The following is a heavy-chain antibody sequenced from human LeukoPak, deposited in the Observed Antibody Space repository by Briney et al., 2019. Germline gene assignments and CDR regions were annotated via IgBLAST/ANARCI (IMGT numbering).Heavy chain of an antibody. Sequence: GGSLRLSCAASGFTFSSYSMNWVRQAAGKGLERISYISSSSSIIYYADSVKGRFTISRDNAQSSMYLQMNGLRAEDTAVYYCAREGDSSGYYHDYWGQGTLVTVSS. CDR2: ISSSSSII. CDR3: AREGDSSGYYHDY. V-gene: IGHV3-48*01. CDR1: GFTFSSYS. J-gene: IGHJ4*02. D-gene: IGHD3-22*01.